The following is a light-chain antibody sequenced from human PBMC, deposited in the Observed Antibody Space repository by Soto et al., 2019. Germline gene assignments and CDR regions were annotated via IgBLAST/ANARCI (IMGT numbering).Light chain of an antibody. CDR3: TSYVGNDIWV. V-gene: IGLV2-8*01. J-gene: IGLJ3*02. CDR2: EVT. CDR1: SSAVGAYKY. Sequence: QSALTQPPSASGSPGQSVTISCTGTSSAVGAYKYVSWFQQYPGKAPKLMIYEVTERPSWVPDRFSGSKSGNTASLTVSGLQAEDEDDYYCTSYVGNDIWVFGGGTKLTVL.